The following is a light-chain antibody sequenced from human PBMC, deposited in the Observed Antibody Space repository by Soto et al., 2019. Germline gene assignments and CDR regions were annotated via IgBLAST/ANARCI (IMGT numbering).Light chain of an antibody. CDR1: QNIGNW. J-gene: IGKJ2*01. CDR3: QQYSSYSPYT. CDR2: DAS. Sequence: DIQMTQSPSTLSASVGDRVTITCRASQNIGNWLAWYQQKPGKAPKVLIYDASSLESGVPSRFTGSGSGTEFTLTISSPQPDDFAIYYCQQYSSYSPYTFGQGTKLEIK. V-gene: IGKV1-5*01.